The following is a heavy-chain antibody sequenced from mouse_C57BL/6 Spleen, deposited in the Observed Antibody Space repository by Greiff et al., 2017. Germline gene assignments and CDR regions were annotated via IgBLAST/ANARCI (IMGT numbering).Heavy chain of an antibody. Sequence: VQLQQSGPELVKPGASVKISCKASGYAFSSSWMNWVKQRPGKGLEWIGRIYPGDGDTNYNGKFKGKATLTADKSSSTAYMQFSSLSYEASAVYFCASPYYYGSSYWYFDVWGTGTTVTVSS. CDR3: ASPYYYGSSYWYFDV. V-gene: IGHV1-82*01. CDR1: GYAFSSSW. J-gene: IGHJ1*03. D-gene: IGHD1-1*01. CDR2: IYPGDGDT.